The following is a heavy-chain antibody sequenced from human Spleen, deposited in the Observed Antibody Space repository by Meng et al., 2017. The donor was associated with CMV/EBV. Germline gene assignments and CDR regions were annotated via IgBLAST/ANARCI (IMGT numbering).Heavy chain of an antibody. CDR3: AIRAGCSSTSCYGYYYYGMDV. CDR2: NNPNSGGT. V-gene: IGHV1-2*02. D-gene: IGHD2-2*01. Sequence: ASVKVSCKASGYTFTGYYMHWVRQAPGQGLEWMGWNNPNSGGTNYAQKFQGRVTMTRDTSISTAYMELSRLRSDDTAVYYCAIRAGCSSTSCYGYYYYGMDVWGQGTTVTVSS. J-gene: IGHJ6*02. CDR1: GYTFTGYY.